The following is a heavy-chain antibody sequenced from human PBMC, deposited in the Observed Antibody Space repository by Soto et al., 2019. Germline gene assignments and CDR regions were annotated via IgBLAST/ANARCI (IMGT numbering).Heavy chain of an antibody. D-gene: IGHD5-12*01. CDR1: GGSISSGGYY. V-gene: IGHV4-31*03. J-gene: IGHJ6*02. CDR2: IYYSGST. Sequence: SETLSLTCTVSGGSISSGGYYWSWIRQHPGKGLEWIGYIYYSGSTYYNPSLKSRVTISVDTSKNQFSLKLSSVTAADTAVYYCARSGYDWDYYGMDVWGQGTTVTAP. CDR3: ARSGYDWDYYGMDV.